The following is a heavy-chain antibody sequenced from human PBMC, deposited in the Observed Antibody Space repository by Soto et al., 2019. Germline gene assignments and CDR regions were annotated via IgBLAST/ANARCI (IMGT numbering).Heavy chain of an antibody. Sequence: ASVQVSCKASGYTFTSYYMHWVRQAPGQGLEWMGIINPSGGSTSYAQKFQGRVTMTRDTSTSTVYMELSSLRSEDTAVYYCASLGSSSSWYRPPDYWGQGTLVTVSS. V-gene: IGHV1-46*01. CDR2: INPSGGST. CDR1: GYTFTSYY. D-gene: IGHD6-13*01. CDR3: ASLGSSSSWYRPPDY. J-gene: IGHJ4*02.